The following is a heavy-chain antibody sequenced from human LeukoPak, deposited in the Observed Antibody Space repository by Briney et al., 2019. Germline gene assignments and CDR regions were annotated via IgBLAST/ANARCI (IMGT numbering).Heavy chain of an antibody. Sequence: GRSPRLSCAASGFTFSSYGMHWVRQAPGKGLEWVAVISYDGSNKYYADSVKGRFTISRDNSKNTLYLQMNSLRAEDTAVYYCAKVYLSIVVVPAADYWGQGTLVTVSS. CDR1: GFTFSSYG. D-gene: IGHD2-2*01. V-gene: IGHV3-30*18. J-gene: IGHJ4*02. CDR2: ISYDGSNK. CDR3: AKVYLSIVVVPAADY.